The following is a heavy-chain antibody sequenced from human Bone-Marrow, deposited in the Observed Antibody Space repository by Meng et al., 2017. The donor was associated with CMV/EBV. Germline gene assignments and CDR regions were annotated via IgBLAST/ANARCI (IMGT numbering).Heavy chain of an antibody. CDR2: INPNSGGT. Sequence: ASVKVSCKASGYTFTGYYMHWVRQAPGQGLEWMGWINPNSGGTNYAQKFQGRVTMTRDTSISTAYMELSRLRSDDTAVYYCARLDIYDSSGYNGYWGQGKLVNFAS. J-gene: IGHJ4*02. V-gene: IGHV1-2*02. D-gene: IGHD3-22*01. CDR3: ARLDIYDSSGYNGY. CDR1: GYTFTGYY.